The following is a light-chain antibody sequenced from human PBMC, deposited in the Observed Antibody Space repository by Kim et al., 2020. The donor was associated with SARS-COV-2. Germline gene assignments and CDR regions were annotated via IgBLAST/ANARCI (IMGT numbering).Light chain of an antibody. Sequence: DIQMTQSPSSLSASVGDRVTITCRASQGIGSYLAWYEQKPGKVPKLLIYAASTLQPGVPSRLSGSGSGTDFTLTNSSLQPEDVATYYCQKYNSAPWTFGQGTKVDNK. CDR2: AAS. CDR1: QGIGSY. V-gene: IGKV1-27*01. CDR3: QKYNSAPWT. J-gene: IGKJ1*01.